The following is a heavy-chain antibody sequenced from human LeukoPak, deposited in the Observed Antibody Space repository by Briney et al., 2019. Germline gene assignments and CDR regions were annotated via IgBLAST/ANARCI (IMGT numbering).Heavy chain of an antibody. J-gene: IGHJ4*02. V-gene: IGHV3-73*01. Sequence: PGGSLRLSCAASGFNFSGSDMHWVRQASGKGLEWVGRIRSKAKSYATAYAAPVKGRFTISRDESKNTAYLQMNSLRAEDTAVYYCAKEYGYTYGEFDYWGQGTLVTVSS. CDR2: IRSKAKSYAT. D-gene: IGHD5-18*01. CDR3: AKEYGYTYGEFDY. CDR1: GFNFSGSD.